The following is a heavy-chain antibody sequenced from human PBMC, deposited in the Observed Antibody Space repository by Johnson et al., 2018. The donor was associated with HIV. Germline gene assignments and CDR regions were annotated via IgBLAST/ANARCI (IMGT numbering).Heavy chain of an antibody. J-gene: IGHJ3*02. V-gene: IGHV3-43D*03. CDR1: GFTLSSYA. CDR2: IRWDGAIT. D-gene: IGHD3-10*01. CDR3: ARAEIYEGRVGDFAFDI. Sequence: VQLVESGGGLVQPGGSLRLSCAASGFTLSSYAMHWVRQAPGQGLEWVSLIRWDGAITSYVDSVRGRFTISRDNSRNSLYLQMKSLRAEETALYYCARAEIYEGRVGDFAFDIWGQGTMVTVSS.